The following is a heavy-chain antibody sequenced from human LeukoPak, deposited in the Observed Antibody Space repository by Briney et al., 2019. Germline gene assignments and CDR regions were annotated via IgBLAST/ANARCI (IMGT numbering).Heavy chain of an antibody. CDR1: GDSVSSNSAA. CDR3: ARGRKYTSGYRVTELGSGYSDY. Sequence: SQTLSLTCAISGDSVSSNSAAWNWIGQSPSRGLEWLGRTYYRSKWYNDYAVSVKSRITINPDTSKNQFSLKLSSVTAADTAVYYCARGRKYTSGYRVTELGSGYSDYWGQGTLVTVSS. D-gene: IGHD5-18*01. J-gene: IGHJ4*02. CDR2: TYYRSKWYN. V-gene: IGHV6-1*01.